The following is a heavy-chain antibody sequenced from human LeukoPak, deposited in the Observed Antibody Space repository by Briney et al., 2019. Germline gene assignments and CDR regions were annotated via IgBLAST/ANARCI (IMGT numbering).Heavy chain of an antibody. CDR2: IIPIFGTA. V-gene: IGHV1-69*13. D-gene: IGHD2-2*01. CDR1: GGTFSSYA. CDR3: ARDPSRYQPNIWWFDP. J-gene: IGHJ5*02. Sequence: SVKVSCTASGGTFSSYAISWVRQAPGQGLEWMGGIIPIFGTANYAQKFQGRVTITADESTSTAYMELSSLRSEDTAVYYCARDPSRYQPNIWWFDPWGQGTLVTVSS.